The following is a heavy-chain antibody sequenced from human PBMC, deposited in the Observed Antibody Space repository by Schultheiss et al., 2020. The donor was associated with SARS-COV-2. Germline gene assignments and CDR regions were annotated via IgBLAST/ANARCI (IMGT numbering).Heavy chain of an antibody. CDR2: IYTSGST. CDR1: GGSFSGYY. D-gene: IGHD2-2*02. J-gene: IGHJ3*02. Sequence: TLSLTCAVYGGSFSGYYWSWIRQPPGKGLEWIGRIYTSGSTNYNPSLKSRVTISVDTSKNQFSLKLSSVTAADTAVYYCAKDSGIVVPAAILGAFDIWGQGTMVTVSS. V-gene: IGHV4-4*07. CDR3: AKDSGIVVPAAILGAFDI.